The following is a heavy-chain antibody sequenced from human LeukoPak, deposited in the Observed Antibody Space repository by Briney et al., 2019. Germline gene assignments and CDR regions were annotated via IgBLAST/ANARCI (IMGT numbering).Heavy chain of an antibody. CDR3: ARFVYCSGGSCYLLGAFDI. Sequence: SQTLSLTCTVSGGSISSGSYYWSWIRQPAGKGLEWIGRIYTSGSTNYNPSLKSRVTISVDTSKDQFSLKLSSVTAADTAVYYCARFVYCSGGSCYLLGAFDIWGQGTMVTVSS. J-gene: IGHJ3*02. D-gene: IGHD2-15*01. CDR2: IYTSGST. CDR1: GGSISSGSYY. V-gene: IGHV4-61*02.